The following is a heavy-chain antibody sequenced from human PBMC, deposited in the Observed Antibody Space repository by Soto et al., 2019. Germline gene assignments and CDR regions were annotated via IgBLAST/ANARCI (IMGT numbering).Heavy chain of an antibody. Sequence: ASVKVSCKASGYTFTSYGISWVRQAPGQGLEWMAWINAYNGNTNCAQKFQDRVTMAIDRSTGTAYMELRSLESDDTAVFYCARDSGSNTNFDYWGQGTLVTV. CDR3: ARDSGSNTNFDY. D-gene: IGHD1-26*01. CDR1: GYTFTSYG. V-gene: IGHV1-18*04. J-gene: IGHJ4*02. CDR2: INAYNGNT.